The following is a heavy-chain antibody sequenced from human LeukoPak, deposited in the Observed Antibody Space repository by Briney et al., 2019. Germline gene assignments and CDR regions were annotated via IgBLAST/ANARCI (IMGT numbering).Heavy chain of an antibody. Sequence: GGSLRLSCAVSGITLSNYGMSCVRQAPGKGLQWVAGISGSGGGTSYADSVKGRFTISRDNPKNTLYLQMNSLRAEDTAVYFCAKRGVVIRVILVGFHKEAYYFDSWGQGALVTVSS. J-gene: IGHJ4*02. D-gene: IGHD3-22*01. V-gene: IGHV3-23*01. CDR2: ISGSGGGT. CDR1: GITLSNYG. CDR3: AKRGVVIRVILVGFHKEAYYFDS.